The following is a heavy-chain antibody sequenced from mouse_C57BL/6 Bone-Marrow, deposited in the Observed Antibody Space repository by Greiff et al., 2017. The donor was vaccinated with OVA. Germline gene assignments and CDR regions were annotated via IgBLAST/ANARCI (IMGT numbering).Heavy chain of an antibody. CDR3: ARSYYYGNWYFDV. Sequence: QVQLQQPGAELVMPGASVKLSCKASGYTFTSYWMHWVKQRPGQGLEWIGEIDPSDSYTNYNQKFKGKSTLTVDKSSSTAYMQLSSLTSEDSAVYYCARSYYYGNWYFDVWGTGTTVTVSS. D-gene: IGHD1-1*01. CDR2: IDPSDSYT. J-gene: IGHJ1*03. CDR1: GYTFTSYW. V-gene: IGHV1-69*01.